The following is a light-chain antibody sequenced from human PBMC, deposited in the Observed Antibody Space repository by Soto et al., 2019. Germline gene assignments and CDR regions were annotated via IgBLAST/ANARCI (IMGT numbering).Light chain of an antibody. CDR2: EDN. CDR1: SGSIASNY. CDR3: QSYDSSNLHVV. Sequence: NFMLTQPHSVSESPGKTVTISCTRSSGSIASNYVQWYQQRPGSAPTTVIYEDNQRHSGVPDRFSGSIDSSSNSASLTISGLKTEDEADYYCQSYDSSNLHVVFGGGTKVTVL. J-gene: IGLJ2*01. V-gene: IGLV6-57*03.